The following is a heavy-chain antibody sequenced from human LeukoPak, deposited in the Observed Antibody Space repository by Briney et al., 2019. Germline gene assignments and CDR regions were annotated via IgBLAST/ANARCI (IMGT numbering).Heavy chain of an antibody. CDR1: GGSISSSSYS. Sequence: IPSETLSLTCTVSGGSISSSSYSWGWIRQPPGKGLEWIGTIYYSGSTNYNPSLKSRVTISVDTSKNQFSLKLSSVTAADTAVYYCARGTAYYDFWSGYYRYYFDYWGQGTLVTVSS. CDR3: ARGTAYYDFWSGYYRYYFDY. D-gene: IGHD3-3*01. V-gene: IGHV4-61*05. CDR2: IYYSGST. J-gene: IGHJ4*02.